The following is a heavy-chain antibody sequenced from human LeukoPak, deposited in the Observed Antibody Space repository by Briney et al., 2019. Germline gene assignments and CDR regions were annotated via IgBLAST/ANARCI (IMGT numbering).Heavy chain of an antibody. Sequence: GGSLRLSCAASGFTFSSYWMHWVRQASGKGLEWVGRIRSKANSYATAYAASVKGRFTISRDDSKNTAYLQMNSLKTEDTAVYYCTRSEHDYGDYLFDYWGQGTLVTVSS. V-gene: IGHV3-73*01. J-gene: IGHJ4*02. CDR3: TRSEHDYGDYLFDY. D-gene: IGHD4-17*01. CDR1: GFTFSSYW. CDR2: IRSKANSYAT.